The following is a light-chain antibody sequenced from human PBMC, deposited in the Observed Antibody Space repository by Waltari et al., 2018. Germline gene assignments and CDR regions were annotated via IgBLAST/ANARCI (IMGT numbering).Light chain of an antibody. J-gene: IGLJ7*01. CDR3: GTWDSSLSGAV. Sequence: QPPSVSAAPGQRVTISCSGGSSNIGNNYVSWYRQFPGTTPKLLIYEDTERPSGIPGRFSGSKSGTSATLDITGLQAGDEADYYCGTWDSSLSGAVFGGGTHLTVL. CDR1: SSNIGNNY. V-gene: IGLV1-51*02. CDR2: EDT.